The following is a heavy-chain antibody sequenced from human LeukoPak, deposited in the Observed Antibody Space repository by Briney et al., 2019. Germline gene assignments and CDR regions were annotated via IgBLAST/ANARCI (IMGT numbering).Heavy chain of an antibody. D-gene: IGHD6-6*01. CDR2: IYYSGST. J-gene: IGHJ4*02. CDR1: GGSISSYY. CDR3: AREFRSSSSRLFDY. Sequence: SETLSLTCTVSGGSISSYYWSWIRQPPGKGLGWIGYIYYSGSTNYNPSLKSRVTISVDTSKNQFSLKLSSVTAADTAVYYCAREFRSSSSRLFDYWGQGTLVTVSS. V-gene: IGHV4-59*01.